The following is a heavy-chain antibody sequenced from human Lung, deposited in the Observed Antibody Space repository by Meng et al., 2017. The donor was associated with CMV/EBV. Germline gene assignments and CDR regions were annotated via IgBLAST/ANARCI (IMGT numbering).Heavy chain of an antibody. Sequence: ASXXVSXKASGYYFTDYYIHWVRQAPGQGLEWMGMINPSGGSTHYAQKFQGRVTLTRDTSTSTVYMQLSSLRSEDTAVYYCARDMVSFGYFGYWGQGMLVTVSS. CDR3: ARDMVSFGYFGY. D-gene: IGHD5-18*01. V-gene: IGHV1-46*01. CDR2: INPSGGST. J-gene: IGHJ4*02. CDR1: GYYFTDYY.